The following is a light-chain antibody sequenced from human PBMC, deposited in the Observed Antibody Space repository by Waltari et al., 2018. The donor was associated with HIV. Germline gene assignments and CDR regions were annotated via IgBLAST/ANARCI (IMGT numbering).Light chain of an antibody. CDR2: EVS. J-gene: IGLJ2*01. V-gene: IGLV2-8*01. CDR3: SSYAGSNNFVV. CDR1: SSDVGGCTY. Sequence: QSALTQPPSASGSPGQSVPISCPGTSSDVGGCTYVPWYQQHPGKAPKLMIYEVSNRPSGVPDRFSGSKSGNTASLTVSGLQAEDEADYYCSSYAGSNNFVVFGGGTKLTVL.